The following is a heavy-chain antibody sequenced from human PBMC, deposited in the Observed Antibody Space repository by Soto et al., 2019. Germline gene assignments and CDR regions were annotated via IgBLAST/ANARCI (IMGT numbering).Heavy chain of an antibody. CDR3: AKGHRFYYDSSGYYYPPFDY. CDR2: ISGNGGST. CDR1: GFTFSKYA. Sequence: GGSLRLSCAASGFTFSKYAMNWVRQAPGKGLEWVSAISGNGGSTYYADSVKGRFTISRDNSKNTLYLQMNRLRAEDTAVYYCAKGHRFYYDSSGYYYPPFDYWVQGTLVTVSS. J-gene: IGHJ4*02. D-gene: IGHD3-22*01. V-gene: IGHV3-23*01.